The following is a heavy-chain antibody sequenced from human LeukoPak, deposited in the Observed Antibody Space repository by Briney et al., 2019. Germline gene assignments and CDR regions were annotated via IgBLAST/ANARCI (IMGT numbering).Heavy chain of an antibody. CDR2: ISPDGSSR. CDR1: GFPFSTYW. D-gene: IGHD2-21*02. V-gene: IGHV3-74*01. CDR3: AGDAGLRPDN. J-gene: IGHJ4*02. Sequence: GWSLRLSCAASGFPFSTYWMHWVRQPPGKGLMWVSRISPDGSSRSYADSVKGRFIISRDNAKNTPSLQMNSLTAADTAVYYCAGDAGLRPDNWGKGTLVTVSS.